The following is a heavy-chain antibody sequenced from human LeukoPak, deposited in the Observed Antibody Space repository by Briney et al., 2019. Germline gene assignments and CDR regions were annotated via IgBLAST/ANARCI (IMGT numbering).Heavy chain of an antibody. CDR2: INHSGST. D-gene: IGHD3-16*01. V-gene: IGHV4-34*01. CDR3: ARDWGLYYFDY. J-gene: IGHJ4*02. CDR1: GGSFSGYY. Sequence: SETLSLTCAVYGGSFSGYYWSWIRQPPGKGLEWIGEINHSGSTNYNPSLKSRVTISVDTSKNQFSLNLTSVTAADTAVYYCARDWGLYYFDYWGQGTLVTVSS.